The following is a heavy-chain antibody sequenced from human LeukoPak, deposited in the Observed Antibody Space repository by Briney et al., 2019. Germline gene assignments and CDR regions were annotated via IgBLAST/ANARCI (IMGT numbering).Heavy chain of an antibody. CDR3: ARQYYYDSSGYLFDY. D-gene: IGHD3-22*01. CDR2: ISAYNGNT. Sequence: ASVKVSCKASGYTFTSYGISWVRQAPGQGFEWMGWISAYNGNTNYAQKLQGRVTMTRDMSTSTVYMELSSLRSEDTAVYYCARQYYYDSSGYLFDYWGQGTWSPSPQ. CDR1: GYTFTSYG. J-gene: IGHJ4*02. V-gene: IGHV1-18*01.